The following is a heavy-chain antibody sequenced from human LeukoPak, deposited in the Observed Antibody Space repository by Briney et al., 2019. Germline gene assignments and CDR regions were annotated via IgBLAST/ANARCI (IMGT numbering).Heavy chain of an antibody. J-gene: IGHJ5*02. V-gene: IGHV1-2*02. CDR1: GYTFTGYY. D-gene: IGHD3-10*01. CDR2: INPNTGGT. CDR3: VKGGLVRGVNRRWFDP. Sequence: ASVKVSCKASGYTFTGYYMHCVRQAPGQGLEWMGWINPNTGGTNYAQNFQGRVTMTRDTSISRAYMELSGLTSDDTAVYYCVKGGLVRGVNRRWFDPWGQGTLVTVSS.